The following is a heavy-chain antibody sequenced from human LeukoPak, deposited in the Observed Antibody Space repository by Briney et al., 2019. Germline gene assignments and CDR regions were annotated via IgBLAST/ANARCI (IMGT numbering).Heavy chain of an antibody. V-gene: IGHV3-66*01. CDR3: ARDQGAAAGN. D-gene: IGHD6-13*01. Sequence: GGSLRLSCAASGFTVSNNYMSWVRQAPGKGLEWASVIYSGDNTFYADSVKGRFTISRDNSKNTLYLQMNSLRVEDTAVYYCARDQGAAAGNWGQGTLVTVSS. CDR1: GFTVSNNY. J-gene: IGHJ4*02. CDR2: IYSGDNT.